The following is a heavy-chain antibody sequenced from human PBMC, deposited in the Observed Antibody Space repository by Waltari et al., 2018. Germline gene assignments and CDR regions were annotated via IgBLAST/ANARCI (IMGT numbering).Heavy chain of an antibody. CDR3: ARARPARKYYYDSSGYSPFDY. J-gene: IGHJ4*02. D-gene: IGHD3-22*01. V-gene: IGHV1-69*01. Sequence: VRQAPGQGLEWMGGIIPIFGTANYAQKFQGRVTITADESTSTAYMELSSLRSEDTAVYYCARARPARKYYYDSSGYSPFDYWGQGTLVTVSS. CDR2: IIPIFGTA.